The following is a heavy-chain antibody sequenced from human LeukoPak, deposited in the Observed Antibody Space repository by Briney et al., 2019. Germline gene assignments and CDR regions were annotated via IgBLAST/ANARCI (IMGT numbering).Heavy chain of an antibody. CDR1: GFTFSSYG. J-gene: IGHJ4*02. Sequence: SGGSLRLSCAASGFTFSSYGMHWVRQAPGKGLEWVAFIRYDGSNKYYADSVKGRFTISRDNSKNTLYLQMKSLTTEDTAVYYCAKGGGELGSGSLDYWGQGTLVTVSS. CDR2: IRYDGSNK. CDR3: AKGGGELGSGSLDY. D-gene: IGHD3-10*01. V-gene: IGHV3-30*02.